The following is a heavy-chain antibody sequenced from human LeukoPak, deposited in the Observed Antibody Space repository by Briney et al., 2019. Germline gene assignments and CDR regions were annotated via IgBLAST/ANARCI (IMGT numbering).Heavy chain of an antibody. CDR1: GGSISSGSYY. CDR2: IYTSGST. V-gene: IGHV4-61*02. CDR3: ARSLGVTITQYGMDV. J-gene: IGHJ6*02. Sequence: SEALSLTCTVSGGSISSGSYYWSWIRQPAGKGLEWIGRIYTSGSTNYNPSLKSRVTISVDTSKNQFSLKLSSVTAADTAVYYCARSLGVTITQYGMDVWGQGTTVTVSS. D-gene: IGHD5-12*01.